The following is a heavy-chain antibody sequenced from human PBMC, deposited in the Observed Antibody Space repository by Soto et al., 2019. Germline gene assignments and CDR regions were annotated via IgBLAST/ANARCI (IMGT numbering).Heavy chain of an antibody. D-gene: IGHD6-19*01. Sequence: ASVKVSCKASGYTFTSYGISWVRQAPGQGLEWMGWISAYNGNTNYAQKLQGRVTMTTDTSTSTAYMELRSVRSDDTAVYYCAREADSSGWYYYYGMDVWGQGTTVTVSS. J-gene: IGHJ6*02. CDR3: AREADSSGWYYYYGMDV. CDR1: GYTFTSYG. V-gene: IGHV1-18*01. CDR2: ISAYNGNT.